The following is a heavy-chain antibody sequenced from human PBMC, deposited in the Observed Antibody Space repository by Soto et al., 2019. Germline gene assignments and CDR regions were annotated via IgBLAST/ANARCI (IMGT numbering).Heavy chain of an antibody. Sequence: QVQLQESGPGLVKPSETLSLTCTVSGGSVSSASYYWSWIRQPPGKGLEWIAYVYYTGGTNYNPSLKIRVTIPVDTSKNPCALKLRSVTAADTAVYYCAGGSREHSSSGGLAVWGQGTTVTVSS. D-gene: IGHD1-26*01. CDR1: GGSVSSASYY. V-gene: IGHV4-61*01. CDR2: VYYTGGT. J-gene: IGHJ6*02. CDR3: AGGSREHSSSGGLAV.